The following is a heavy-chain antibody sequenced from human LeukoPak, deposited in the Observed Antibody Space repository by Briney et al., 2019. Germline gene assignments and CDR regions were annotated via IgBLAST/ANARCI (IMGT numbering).Heavy chain of an antibody. CDR3: ARASFDGSGYRPFDF. D-gene: IGHD3-22*01. CDR1: GGSISSDHYY. Sequence: PSETLSLTRTVPGGSISSDHYYWNWIRQPAGKVLEWIARIYTGGSTNYNPALKTRVTISIDTSKKQFSLKLSSVTAADTAVYYCARASFDGSGYRPFDFWGQGKLVTVSS. V-gene: IGHV4-61*02. CDR2: IYTGGST. J-gene: IGHJ4*02.